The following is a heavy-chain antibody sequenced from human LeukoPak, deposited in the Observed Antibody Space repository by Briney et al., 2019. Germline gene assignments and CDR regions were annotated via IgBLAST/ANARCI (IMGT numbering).Heavy chain of an antibody. CDR2: ISSSGSTI. CDR3: AKDRPIVVVTAMLDY. J-gene: IGHJ4*02. Sequence: GGSLRLSCAASGFTFSDYDMSWIRQAPGKGLEWVSYISSSGSTIYYADSVKGRFTISRDNAKNSLYLQMNSLRAEDTAVYYCAKDRPIVVVTAMLDYWGQGTLVTVSS. CDR1: GFTFSDYD. D-gene: IGHD2-21*02. V-gene: IGHV3-11*01.